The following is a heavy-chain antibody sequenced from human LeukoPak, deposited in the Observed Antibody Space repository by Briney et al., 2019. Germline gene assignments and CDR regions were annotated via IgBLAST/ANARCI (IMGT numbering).Heavy chain of an antibody. V-gene: IGHV3-21*01. CDR3: ARGHGSGWHPFDY. J-gene: IGHJ4*02. D-gene: IGHD6-19*01. Sequence: GGSLRLSCAASGFTFSSYNMNWVRQAPGKGLEWVSSISSSGGNMYYADSVKGRFTISRDNAKNSLYLQMNSLRAEDTAVYYCARGHGSGWHPFDYWGQGTLVTVSS. CDR2: ISSSGGNM. CDR1: GFTFSSYN.